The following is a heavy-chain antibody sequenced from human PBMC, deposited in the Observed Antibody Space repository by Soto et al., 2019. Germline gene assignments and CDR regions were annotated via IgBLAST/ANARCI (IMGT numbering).Heavy chain of an antibody. J-gene: IGHJ6*02. V-gene: IGHV3-21*01. Sequence: GGSLRLSCAASGFTFSSYSMNWVRQAPGKGLEWVSSISSSSSYIYYADSVKGRFTISRDNAKNSLYLQMNSLRAEDTAVYYCARAQLSIAARLGFYYYYGMDVWGQGTTVTVSS. CDR2: ISSSSSYI. CDR3: ARAQLSIAARLGFYYYYGMDV. CDR1: GFTFSSYS. D-gene: IGHD6-6*01.